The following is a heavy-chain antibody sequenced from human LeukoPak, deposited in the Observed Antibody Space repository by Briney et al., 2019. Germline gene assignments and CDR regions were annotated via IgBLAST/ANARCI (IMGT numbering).Heavy chain of an antibody. CDR1: GGSISSHY. D-gene: IGHD5-12*01. Sequence: SETLSLTCTVSGGSISSHYWSWIRQPPGKGLEWIGYIHYSGSTNYNPSLKSRVTISVDTSKNQFSLKLSSVTAADTAVYYCARDHGVATTDAFDIWGQGTMVTVSS. CDR3: ARDHGVATTDAFDI. V-gene: IGHV4-59*11. J-gene: IGHJ3*02. CDR2: IHYSGST.